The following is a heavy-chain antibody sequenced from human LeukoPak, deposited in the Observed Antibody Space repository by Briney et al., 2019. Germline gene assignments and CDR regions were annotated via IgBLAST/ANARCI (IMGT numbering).Heavy chain of an antibody. CDR3: VREARESGGFDY. CDR1: GFTLNNYG. Sequence: GGSLRLSCAASGFTLNNYGMNWVRQASGKGLEWVSYITSSGTLYYADSVKGRFTISRDNAKNSRHLQLNSLRAEDTAVYYCVREARESGGFDYWGQGTLVTVSS. CDR2: ITSSGTL. D-gene: IGHD5-24*01. V-gene: IGHV3-48*04. J-gene: IGHJ4*02.